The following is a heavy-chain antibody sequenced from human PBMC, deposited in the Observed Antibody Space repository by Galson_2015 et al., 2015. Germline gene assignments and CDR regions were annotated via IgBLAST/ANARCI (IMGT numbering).Heavy chain of an antibody. Sequence: SLRLSCAASGFTVSTNYMSWVRQAPGKGLEWVSVIYSSSSTFYADYVKSRFTISRDNSKNTLYLQMNSLRVEDTAVYYCARLLHGDLDHWGQGTLVTVSS. J-gene: IGHJ4*02. V-gene: IGHV3-66*02. CDR2: IYSSSST. CDR1: GFTVSTNY. CDR3: ARLLHGDLDH. D-gene: IGHD4-17*01.